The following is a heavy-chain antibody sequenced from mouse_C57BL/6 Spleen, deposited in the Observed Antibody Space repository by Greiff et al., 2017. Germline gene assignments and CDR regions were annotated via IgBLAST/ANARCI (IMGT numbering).Heavy chain of an antibody. V-gene: IGHV1-55*01. D-gene: IGHD1-1*01. J-gene: IGHJ4*01. CDR3: ARVPYCSSYDCAMDY. CDR2: IYPGSGST. Sequence: QVQLQQPGAELVKPGASVKMSCKASGYTFTSYWITWVKQRPGQGLEWIGDIYPGSGSTNYNEKFKSKATLTVDTSSSTAYMQLSSLTSEDSAVYYCARVPYCSSYDCAMDYWGQGTSVTVSS. CDR1: GYTFTSYW.